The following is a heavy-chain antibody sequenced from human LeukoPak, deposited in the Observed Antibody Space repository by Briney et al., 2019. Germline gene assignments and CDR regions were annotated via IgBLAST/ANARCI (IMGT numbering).Heavy chain of an antibody. Sequence: ASVKVSCKASGYTFTGYYMHWVQQAPGQGLEWMGWINPNSGGTNYAQKFQGRVTMTRDTSISTAYMELSRLRSDDTAVYYCARDPGDGYNPLDYWGQGTLVTVSS. D-gene: IGHD5-24*01. CDR3: ARDPGDGYNPLDY. V-gene: IGHV1-2*02. CDR1: GYTFTGYY. CDR2: INPNSGGT. J-gene: IGHJ4*02.